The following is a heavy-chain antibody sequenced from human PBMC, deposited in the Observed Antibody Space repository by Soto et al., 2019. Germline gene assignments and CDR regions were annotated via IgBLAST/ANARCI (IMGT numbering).Heavy chain of an antibody. J-gene: IGHJ1*01. CDR3: AKVPDSSSWYGRAEYFQH. V-gene: IGHV3-23*01. Sequence: GGSLRLSCAASGFTFSSYAMSWVRQAPGKGLEWVSAISGSGGSTYYADSVKGRFTISRDNSKKTLYLQMNSLRAEDTAVYYCAKVPDSSSWYGRAEYFQHWGQGTLVTVSS. CDR1: GFTFSSYA. D-gene: IGHD6-13*01. CDR2: ISGSGGST.